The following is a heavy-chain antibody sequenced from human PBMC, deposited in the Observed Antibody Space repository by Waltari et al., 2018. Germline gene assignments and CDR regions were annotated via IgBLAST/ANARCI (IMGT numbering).Heavy chain of an antibody. CDR2: TWFDGSKT. V-gene: IGHV3-33*06. D-gene: IGHD3-10*01. CDR1: GFGLSNFG. Sequence: QVQLVESGGGVVQPGMSLRLSCAASGFGLSNFGMHWVRQAPGKGLEWVALTWFDGSKTYYADSVRGRFTISRDNSKNTLYLDINTLRVDDTAIYYCAKDAFGNTYLDHWGQGTLVTVSS. CDR3: AKDAFGNTYLDH. J-gene: IGHJ5*02.